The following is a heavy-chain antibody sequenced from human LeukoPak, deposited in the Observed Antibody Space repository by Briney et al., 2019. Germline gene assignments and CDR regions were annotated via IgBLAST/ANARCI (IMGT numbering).Heavy chain of an antibody. V-gene: IGHV4-4*02. Sequence: PSETLSLTCAVSGESISSSNWWSWVRQPPGKGLEWIGEIYHSGTTNYNPSLKSRVTISIDTSRNQFSLKLSSVTAADTAVYYCARDPRGYSYGLSWYFDLWGRGTLVTVSS. D-gene: IGHD5-18*01. J-gene: IGHJ2*01. CDR3: ARDPRGYSYGLSWYFDL. CDR1: GESISSSNW. CDR2: IYHSGTT.